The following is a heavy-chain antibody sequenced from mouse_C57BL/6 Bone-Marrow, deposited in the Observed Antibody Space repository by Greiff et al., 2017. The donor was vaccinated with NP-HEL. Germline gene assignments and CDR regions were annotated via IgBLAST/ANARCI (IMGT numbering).Heavy chain of an antibody. D-gene: IGHD3-2*02. CDR3: ARATAQVDN. Sequence: QVQLQQPGAVLVMPGASVKMSCKASGYTFTSYWMHWVKQRPGQGLEWIGAIDPSASYTNYNQKFKGKSTLTVVKSSSTAYMQLSSLTSEDSECYYCARATAQVDNGGQGTTLTVTS. V-gene: IGHV1-69*01. CDR2: IDPSASYT. J-gene: IGHJ2*01. CDR1: GYTFTSYW.